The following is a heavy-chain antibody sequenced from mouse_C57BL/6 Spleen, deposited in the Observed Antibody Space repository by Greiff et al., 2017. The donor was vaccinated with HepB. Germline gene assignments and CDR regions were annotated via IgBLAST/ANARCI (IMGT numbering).Heavy chain of an antibody. CDR1: GYTFTSYW. V-gene: IGHV1-55*01. J-gene: IGHJ2*01. CDR2: IYPGSGST. D-gene: IGHD2-2*01. Sequence: QVQLQQSGAELVKPGASVKMSCKASGYTFTSYWITWVKQRPGQGLEWIGDIYPGSGSTNYNEKFKSKATLTVDTSSSTAYMQLSSLTSEDSAVYYCARSRVTTGGNYFDYWGQGTTLTVSS. CDR3: ARSRVTTGGNYFDY.